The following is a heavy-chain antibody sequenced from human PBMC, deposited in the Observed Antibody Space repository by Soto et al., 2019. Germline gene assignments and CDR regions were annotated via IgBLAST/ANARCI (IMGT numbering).Heavy chain of an antibody. D-gene: IGHD6-19*01. CDR3: ATKPTLADYYYYYGMDV. V-gene: IGHV3-21*01. CDR1: GFTFSSYS. CDR2: ISSSSYI. J-gene: IGHJ6*02. Sequence: EVQLVESGGGLVKPGGSLRLSCAASGFTFSSYSMNWVRQAPGKGLEWVSSISSSSYIYYADSVKGRFTISRDNAKNSLYLQMNSLRAEDTAVYYCATKPTLADYYYYYGMDVWGQGTTVTVSS.